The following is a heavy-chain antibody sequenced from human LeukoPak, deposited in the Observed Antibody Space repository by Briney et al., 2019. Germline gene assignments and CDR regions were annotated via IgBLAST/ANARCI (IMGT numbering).Heavy chain of an antibody. D-gene: IGHD2-8*01. CDR2: INTNTGNP. V-gene: IGHV7-4-1*02. CDR1: GYTFTSNY. J-gene: IGHJ4*02. Sequence: ASVKVSCKAFGYTFTSNYMHWVRQAPGQGLEWMGWINTNTGNPTFAQGFTGRFVFSLDTSVSTAYLQINSLKAEDTAMYFCARADPLGYCTSGTCYFDYWGQGTLVTVSS. CDR3: ARADPLGYCTSGTCYFDY.